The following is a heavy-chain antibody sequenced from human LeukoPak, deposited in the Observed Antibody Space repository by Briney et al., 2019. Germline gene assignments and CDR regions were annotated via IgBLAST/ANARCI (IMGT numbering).Heavy chain of an antibody. CDR3: ARVDTPGDAFDI. D-gene: IGHD2-2*02. V-gene: IGHV3-20*04. CDR2: INWNGGST. Sequence: PGGSLRLSCAASGFTFSSYAMSWVRQAPGKGLEWVSGINWNGGSTGYADSVKGRFTISRDNAKNSLYLQMNSLRAEDTAVYYCARVDTPGDAFDIWGQGTMVTVSS. J-gene: IGHJ3*02. CDR1: GFTFSSYA.